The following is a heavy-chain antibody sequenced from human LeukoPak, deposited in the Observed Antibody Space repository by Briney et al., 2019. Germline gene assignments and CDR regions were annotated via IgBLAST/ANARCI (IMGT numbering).Heavy chain of an antibody. CDR3: ARGLEDQLLYYYGMDV. V-gene: IGHV1-69*01. J-gene: IGHJ6*02. CDR1: GGTFSSYA. CDR2: IIPIFGTA. Sequence: GSSVKVSCKASGGTFSSYATSWVRQAPGQGLEWMGGIIPIFGTANYAQKFQGRVTITADESTSTAYMELSSLRSEDTAVYYCARGLEDQLLYYYGMDVWGQGTTVTVSS. D-gene: IGHD2-2*01.